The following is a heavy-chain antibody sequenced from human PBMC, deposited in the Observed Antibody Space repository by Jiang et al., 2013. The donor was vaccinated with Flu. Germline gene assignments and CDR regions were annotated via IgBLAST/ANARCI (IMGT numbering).Heavy chain of an antibody. CDR2: IYYSGST. Sequence: YWSWIRQPPRKGLEWIGYIYYSGSTNYNPSLKSRVTISVDTSKNQFSLKLSSVTAADTAVYYCARLIAARGRYFDYWGQGTLVTVSS. CDR3: ARLIAARGRYFDY. CDR1: Y. J-gene: IGHJ4*02. V-gene: IGHV4-59*08. D-gene: IGHD6-13*01.